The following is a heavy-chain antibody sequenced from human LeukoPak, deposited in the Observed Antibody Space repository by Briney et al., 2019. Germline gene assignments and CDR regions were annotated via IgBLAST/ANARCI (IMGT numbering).Heavy chain of an antibody. D-gene: IGHD1-26*01. V-gene: IGHV3-11*01. CDR2: ISSSGSTL. CDR1: GFTFSDYY. J-gene: IGHJ4*02. Sequence: PGGSLRLSCAASGFTFSDYYMSWIRQAPGKGLEWVSYISSSGSTLYYADSVKGRFTISRDNAKNSLYLQMNSLRAEDTALYFCAKKAQYNGNYPLDYWGQGTLVTVSS. CDR3: AKKAQYNGNYPLDY.